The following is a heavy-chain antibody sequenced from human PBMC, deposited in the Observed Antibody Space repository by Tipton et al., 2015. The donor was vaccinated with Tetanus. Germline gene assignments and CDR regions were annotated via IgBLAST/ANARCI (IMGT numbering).Heavy chain of an antibody. V-gene: IGHV1-69*06. CDR2: IIPIFGTA. CDR1: GGTFSSYA. Sequence: QLVQSGAEVKKPGSSVKVSCKASGGTFSSYAISWVRQAPGQGLEWMGGIIPIFGTANYAQKFQGRVTITADKSTSTAYMELSSLRSKDTAVYYCARDPLYSSSSLSYFDYWGQGTLVTVSS. J-gene: IGHJ4*02. CDR3: ARDPLYSSSSLSYFDY. D-gene: IGHD6-6*01.